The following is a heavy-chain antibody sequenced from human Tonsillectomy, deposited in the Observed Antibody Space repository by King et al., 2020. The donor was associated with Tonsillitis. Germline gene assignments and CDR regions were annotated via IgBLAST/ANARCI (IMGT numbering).Heavy chain of an antibody. CDR1: GGSISSYY. CDR2: IYYSGST. Sequence: QLQESGPGLVKPSETLSLTCTVSGGSISSYYWSWLRQPPGKGLEWIGYIYYSGSTNYNPSLKSRVTISVDTSKNQFSLKLSSVTAADTAVYYCARDSSEYYDFWSGYSWGYWGQGTLVTVSS. J-gene: IGHJ4*02. CDR3: ARDSSEYYDFWSGYSWGY. V-gene: IGHV4-59*01. D-gene: IGHD3-3*01.